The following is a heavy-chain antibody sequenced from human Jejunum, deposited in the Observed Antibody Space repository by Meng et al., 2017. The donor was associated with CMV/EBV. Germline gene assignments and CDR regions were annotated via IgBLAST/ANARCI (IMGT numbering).Heavy chain of an antibody. D-gene: IGHD6-13*01. CDR3: ARDGPGLASAGALQH. Sequence: TGACNPSTRGWHWVGQTPGRGLGWIGRVNRTGCAGYDPCLMSRVTISVDKTKYLYSLKLSSVTAANTAVYYCARDGPGLASAGALQHWGRGTLVTVSS. CDR2: VNRTGCA. J-gene: IGHJ1*01. CDR1: GACNPSTRG. V-gene: IGHV4-4*02.